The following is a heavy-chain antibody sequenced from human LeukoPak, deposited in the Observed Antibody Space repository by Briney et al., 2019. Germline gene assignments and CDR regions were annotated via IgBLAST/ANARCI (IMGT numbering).Heavy chain of an antibody. CDR1: GGTFSSYA. CDR2: IIPIFGTA. J-gene: IGHJ1*01. V-gene: IGHV1-69*01. Sequence: ASVKVSCKASGGTFSSYAISWVRQAPGQGLEWMGGIIPIFGTANYAQKFQGRVTITADESTSTAYMELSSLRSEDTAVYYCASSDYDFWSGQKYFQHWGQGTLVTVSS. CDR3: ASSDYDFWSGQKYFQH. D-gene: IGHD3-3*01.